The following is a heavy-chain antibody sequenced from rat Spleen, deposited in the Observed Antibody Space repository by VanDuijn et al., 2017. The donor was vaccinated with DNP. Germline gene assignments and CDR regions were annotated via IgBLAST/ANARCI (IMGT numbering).Heavy chain of an antibody. CDR1: GFPFTSSY. CDR3: ARRRLPYWYFDF. J-gene: IGHJ1*01. V-gene: IGHV1-43*01. Sequence: QVQLQQSGAELAKPGSSVKISCKASGFPFTSSYIGWIKQTTGQGLEFIGYINTGSGGTNYNEKFKGKATLTVDKSSSTAFMQLSSLTPDDSAVYYCARRRLPYWYFDFWGPGTMVTVSS. D-gene: IGHD1-4*01. CDR2: INTGSGGT.